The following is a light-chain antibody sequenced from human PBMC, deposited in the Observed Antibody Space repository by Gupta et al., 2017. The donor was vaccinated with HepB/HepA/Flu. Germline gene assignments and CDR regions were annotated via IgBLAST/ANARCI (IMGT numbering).Light chain of an antibody. V-gene: IGKV1-16*01. Sequence: EIQITQSQSSLSASVGDRVIISCRASQGISNYLAWFQQRPGKAPKYLIYTASILQSGVPARFSGSGSGTDFTLTISSLQAEDFETYYCQHYHSYPLTFGQGTRLEIK. CDR2: TAS. CDR1: QGISNY. CDR3: QHYHSYPLT. J-gene: IGKJ5*01.